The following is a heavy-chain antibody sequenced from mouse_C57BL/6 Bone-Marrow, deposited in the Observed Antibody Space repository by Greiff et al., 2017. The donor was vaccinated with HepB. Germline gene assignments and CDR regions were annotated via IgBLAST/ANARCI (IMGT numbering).Heavy chain of an antibody. CDR2: IYPGDGDT. J-gene: IGHJ2*01. V-gene: IGHV1-80*01. Sequence: VQLQESGAELVKPGASVKISCKASGYAFSSYWMNWVKHKPGMGLEWIGQIYPGDGDTNYNGKFKTKATLTADKSSSTAYMQLSSLTSEDSAVYFCARSSLDYWGQGTTLTVSS. D-gene: IGHD6-1*01. CDR3: ARSSLDY. CDR1: GYAFSSYW.